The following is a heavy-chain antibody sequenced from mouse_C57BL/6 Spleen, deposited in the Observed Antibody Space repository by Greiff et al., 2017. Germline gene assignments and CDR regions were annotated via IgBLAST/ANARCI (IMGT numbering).Heavy chain of an antibody. Sequence: EVQLVESGGGLVQPGGSLSLSCAASGFTFTDYYMSWVRQPPGKALEWLGFIRNKANGYTTEYSGSVKGRFTISRNTSQSILYLQMNALRAEDSATYYCARLYGNYVWYFDVWGTGTTVTVSS. CDR3: ARLYGNYVWYFDV. J-gene: IGHJ1*03. D-gene: IGHD2-1*01. CDR1: GFTFTDYY. CDR2: IRNKANGYTT. V-gene: IGHV7-3*01.